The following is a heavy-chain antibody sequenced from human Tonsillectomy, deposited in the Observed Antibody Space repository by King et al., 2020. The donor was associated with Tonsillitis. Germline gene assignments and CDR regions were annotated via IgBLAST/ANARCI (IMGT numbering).Heavy chain of an antibody. J-gene: IGHJ3*02. CDR1: GGSINSYY. Sequence: QLQESGPGLVKPSETLSLTCTVSGGSINSYYWSWIRQPPGKGLEWIGYIYYSGSTNYNPSLKSRVTISVGTSKNQFSLRLSSVTAADTAVYYCARVSSDFYDSSGYHGFDIWGQGTMVTVSS. CDR3: ARVSSDFYDSSGYHGFDI. CDR2: IYYSGST. V-gene: IGHV4-59*01. D-gene: IGHD3-22*01.